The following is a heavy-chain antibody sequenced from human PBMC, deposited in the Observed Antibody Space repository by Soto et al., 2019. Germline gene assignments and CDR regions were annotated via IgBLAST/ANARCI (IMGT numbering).Heavy chain of an antibody. CDR1: GGSISSYY. V-gene: IGHV4-59*01. CDR3: ARVRYCSSTSCRGSWFDP. Sequence: PSETLSLTCTVSGGSISSYYWSWIRQPPGKGLEWIGYIYYSGSTNYNPSLKSRVTISVDTSKNQFSLKLSSVTAADTAVYYCARVRYCSSTSCRGSWFDPWGQGTLVTVSS. CDR2: IYYSGST. D-gene: IGHD2-2*01. J-gene: IGHJ5*02.